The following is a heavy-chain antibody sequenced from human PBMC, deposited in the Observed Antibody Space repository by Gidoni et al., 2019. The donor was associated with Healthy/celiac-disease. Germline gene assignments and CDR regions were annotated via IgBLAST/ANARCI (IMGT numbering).Heavy chain of an antibody. CDR1: GGSISSYY. D-gene: IGHD3-3*01. J-gene: IGHJ4*02. CDR3: AREDLGSLDY. V-gene: IGHV4-59*01. CDR2: IYYSGST. Sequence: QVQLQESGPGLVKPSETLSLTCPVSGGSISSYYWSWIRQPPGKGLEWIGYIYYSGSTNYNPSLKSRVTISVDTSKNQFSLKLSSVTAADTAVYYCAREDLGSLDYWGQGTLVTVSS.